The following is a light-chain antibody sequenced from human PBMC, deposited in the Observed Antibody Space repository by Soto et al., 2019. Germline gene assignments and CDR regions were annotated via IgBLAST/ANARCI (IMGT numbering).Light chain of an antibody. J-gene: IGLJ1*01. CDR1: RSDVGGYDY. Sequence: SALTQPRSVSGSPGQSVSISCTGARSDVGGYDYVSWYQQHPDKAPKVIIYDVIKRPSGVPDRFSGSKSGNTASLTISGLQSGDEADYYCCSYAGSYSYVFGPGTKVTVL. CDR2: DVI. CDR3: CSYAGSYSYV. V-gene: IGLV2-11*01.